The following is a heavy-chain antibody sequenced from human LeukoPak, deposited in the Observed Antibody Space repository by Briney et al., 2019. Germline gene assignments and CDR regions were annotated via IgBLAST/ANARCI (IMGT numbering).Heavy chain of an antibody. V-gene: IGHV1-18*01. J-gene: IGHJ4*02. Sequence: ASVRVSCKASGYTFTSYGISWVRQAPGQGLEWMGWISAYNGNTNYAQKLQGRVTMTTDTSTSTAYMELRSLRSDDTAVYYCARAPYGDYGSYFDYWGQGTLVTVSS. CDR1: GYTFTSYG. D-gene: IGHD4-17*01. CDR3: ARAPYGDYGSYFDY. CDR2: ISAYNGNT.